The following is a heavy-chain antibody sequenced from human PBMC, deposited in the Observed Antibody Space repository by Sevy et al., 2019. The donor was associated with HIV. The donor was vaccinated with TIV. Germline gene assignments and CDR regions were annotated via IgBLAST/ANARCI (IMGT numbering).Heavy chain of an antibody. V-gene: IGHV3-7*03. CDR3: ARSWDYWGQMGY. D-gene: IGHD7-27*01. CDR1: GFTFNNYW. J-gene: IGHJ4*02. CDR2: IKQDGSDK. Sequence: GGSLRLSCAASGFTFNNYWMTWVRQAPGKGLEWVANIKQDGSDKYYMESVKGRFNISRDNTKNSLYLQLSSLGAEDTAVYYCARSWDYWGQMGYWGQGTLVTVSS.